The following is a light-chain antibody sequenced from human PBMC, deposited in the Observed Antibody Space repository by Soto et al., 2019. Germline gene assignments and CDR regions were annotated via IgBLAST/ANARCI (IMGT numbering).Light chain of an antibody. Sequence: DIVMTQSPLSLPVTPGEPASISCRSSQSLLQTNGYTYLDWYLKKPVQSPQLXXYLTSIRASGVPDRFSGSGSGTEFTLKISKVEAEDVGVYYCMQSLQTPPWTFGPGTKVDIK. V-gene: IGKV2-28*01. CDR3: MQSLQTPPWT. CDR1: QSLLQTNGYTY. J-gene: IGKJ1*01. CDR2: LTS.